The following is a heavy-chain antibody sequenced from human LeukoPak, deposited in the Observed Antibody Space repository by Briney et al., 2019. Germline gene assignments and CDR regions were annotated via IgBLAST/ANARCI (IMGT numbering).Heavy chain of an antibody. CDR3: ARPRVPNEIFLNWFDP. V-gene: IGHV1-8*01. D-gene: IGHD3-9*01. J-gene: IGHJ5*02. Sequence: ASVTVSCKASGFSFTSYHINWVRQAPGQGLEWMGWMNAESGDTGYAQKFQGRVTMTRSISTNTAYMELSSLRSEDTAVYYCARPRVPNEIFLNWFDPWGQGTLVTVSS. CDR1: GFSFTSYH. CDR2: MNAESGDT.